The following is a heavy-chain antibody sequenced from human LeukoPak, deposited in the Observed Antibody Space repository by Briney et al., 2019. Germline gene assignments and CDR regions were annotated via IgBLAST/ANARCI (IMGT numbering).Heavy chain of an antibody. CDR3: ARGDGWFGELLNFDY. V-gene: IGHV3-48*02. CDR1: GFTVSAYA. J-gene: IGHJ4*02. CDR2: ITSSSSTI. D-gene: IGHD3-10*01. Sequence: GGSLRLSCAASGFTVSAYAMNWVRQAPGKGLEWVSYITSSSSTIYYADSVKGRFTISRDNAKNSLYLQMNSLRDEDTAVYYCARGDGWFGELLNFDYWGQGTLVTVSS.